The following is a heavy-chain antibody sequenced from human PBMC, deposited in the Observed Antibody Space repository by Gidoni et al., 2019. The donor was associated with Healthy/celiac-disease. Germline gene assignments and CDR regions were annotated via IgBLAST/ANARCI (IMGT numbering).Heavy chain of an antibody. J-gene: IGHJ4*02. CDR2: IKSKTDGGTT. Sequence: EVQLVESGGGLVKPGGSLRLSCAASGFTFSNAWMSWVRQAPGKGLEWVGRIKSKTDGGTTDYAAPVKGRFTISRDDSKNTLYLQMNSLKTEDTAVYYCTTRLSGVVIMVDYWGQGTLVTVSS. CDR1: GFTFSNAW. D-gene: IGHD3-3*01. CDR3: TTRLSGVVIMVDY. V-gene: IGHV3-15*01.